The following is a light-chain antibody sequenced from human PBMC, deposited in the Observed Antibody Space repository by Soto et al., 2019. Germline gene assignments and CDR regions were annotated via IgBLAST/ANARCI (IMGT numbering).Light chain of an antibody. CDR3: CSYAGSYTRV. V-gene: IGLV2-11*01. CDR1: SSDVGGYNY. CDR2: DVS. J-gene: IGLJ2*01. Sequence: QSVLTQPRSVSGSPGQSVTISCTGTSSDVGGYNYVSWYQQHPGKAPKLMIYDVSKRPSGVPDRFSGSKSGNTASLTISGLQAEDQPHYYCCSYAGSYTRVFGRGTNLTVL.